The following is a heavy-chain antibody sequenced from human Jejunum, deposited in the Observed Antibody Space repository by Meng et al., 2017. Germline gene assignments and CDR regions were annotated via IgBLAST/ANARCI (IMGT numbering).Heavy chain of an antibody. D-gene: IGHD7-27*01. J-gene: IGHJ5*02. CDR1: GLIFSDAW. CDR2: ISSGGDE. V-gene: IGHV3-30*18. Sequence: VQLVESGGGLVNAGGSLRLSSAASGLIFSDAWMSWVRQAPGKGLEWVTFISSGGDEHYTASVKGRFIISRDNSKNTVYLQMNRVTTEDTGVYYCSKELGPLGQGTLVTVSS. CDR3: SKELGP.